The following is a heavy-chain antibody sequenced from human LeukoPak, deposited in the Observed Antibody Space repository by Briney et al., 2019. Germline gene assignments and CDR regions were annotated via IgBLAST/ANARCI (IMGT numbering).Heavy chain of an antibody. V-gene: IGHV1-2*02. D-gene: IGHD3-3*01. CDR3: ARAPLITIFGVVSDDYYYYMDV. CDR2: INPNSGGT. CDR1: GYTFTGYY. Sequence: RASVKVSCKASGYTFTGYYMHWVRQAPGQGLEWMGWINPNSGGTNYAQKFQGRVTMTRDTSISTAYMELSRLRSDDTAVYYCARAPLITIFGVVSDDYYYYMDVWGKGTTVTVSS. J-gene: IGHJ6*03.